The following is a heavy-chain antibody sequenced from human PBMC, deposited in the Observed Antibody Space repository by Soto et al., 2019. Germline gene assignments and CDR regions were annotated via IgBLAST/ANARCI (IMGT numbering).Heavy chain of an antibody. D-gene: IGHD2-21*01. CDR1: GFTFGSYA. CDR3: ANDPVVVAKITAKYYFHX. V-gene: IGHV3-23*01. CDR2: ISGSGGST. Sequence: GGSLRLSFAASGFTFGSYAMSWVRQAPGKGLEWVSAISGSGGSTYYADSVKGRFTISRDNSKNTLYLQMNSLIAEDTAVYYCANDPVVVAKITAKYYFHXWGQATLVTVSX. J-gene: IGHJ4*02.